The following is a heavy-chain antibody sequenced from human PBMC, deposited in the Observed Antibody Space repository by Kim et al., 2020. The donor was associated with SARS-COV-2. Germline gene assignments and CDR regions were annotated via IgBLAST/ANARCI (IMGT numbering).Heavy chain of an antibody. J-gene: IGHJ6*02. Sequence: ASVKVSCEVSGYTFSSEGISWVRQAPGQGLEWMGWISAYSGNTNYAQRLRGRVTMTTDTSTSTAYMELRSLRSDDTAVYYCGVVRGAYYGMDVWGQGTTV. CDR1: GYTFSSEG. CDR2: ISAYSGNT. D-gene: IGHD3-10*01. CDR3: GVVRGAYYGMDV. V-gene: IGHV1-18*01.